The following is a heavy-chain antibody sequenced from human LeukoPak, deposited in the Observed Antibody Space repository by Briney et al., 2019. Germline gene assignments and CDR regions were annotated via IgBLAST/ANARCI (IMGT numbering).Heavy chain of an antibody. CDR3: ARDLSWEYSYGFRAFDI. D-gene: IGHD5-18*01. J-gene: IGHJ3*02. Sequence: GASVKVSCKAFGYTFTSNYMHWVRQAPGQGLEWMGIINPSGGSTSYAQKFQGRVTMTRDMSTGTVYMELSSLRSDDTAVYYCARDLSWEYSYGFRAFDIWGQGTMVTVSS. CDR1: GYTFTSNY. V-gene: IGHV1-46*01. CDR2: INPSGGST.